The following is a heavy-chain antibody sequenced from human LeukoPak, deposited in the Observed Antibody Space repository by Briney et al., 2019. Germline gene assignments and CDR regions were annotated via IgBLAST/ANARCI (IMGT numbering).Heavy chain of an antibody. J-gene: IGHJ4*02. CDR1: GSSLSSYY. V-gene: IGHV4-59*01. CDR2: ISDTGKT. Sequence: PSATLSLTCNVSGSSLSSYYWGWIRQSPGKGLEWLGYISDTGKTDYNPSLKSRGTLSLDMSKNQFSLRLTSVTAADTAVYYCVTGYYEPFDNWGQGTLVFVSS. CDR3: VTGYYEPFDN. D-gene: IGHD3-3*01.